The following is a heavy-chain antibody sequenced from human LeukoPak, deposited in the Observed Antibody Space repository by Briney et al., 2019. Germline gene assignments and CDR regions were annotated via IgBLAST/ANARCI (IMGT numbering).Heavy chain of an antibody. CDR3: AKDPDGLWS. V-gene: IGHV3-23*01. CDR1: GFTFSNYA. Sequence: GGSLRLSCAASGFTFSNYAMSWVRQAPGKGLEWVSSIGASGSSTYYADSVKGRFTISRDNSKNTLYLRMNSLRAEDTAVYYCAKDPDGLWSWGQGTLVTVSS. D-gene: IGHD1-14*01. CDR2: IGASGSST. J-gene: IGHJ5*02.